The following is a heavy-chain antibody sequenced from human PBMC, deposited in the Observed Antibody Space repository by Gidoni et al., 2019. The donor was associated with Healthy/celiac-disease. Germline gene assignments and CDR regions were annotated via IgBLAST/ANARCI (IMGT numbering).Heavy chain of an antibody. CDR3: TSPDYGGKETEN. J-gene: IGHJ4*02. CDR1: GFTFSGSA. Sequence: EVQLVESGGGLVQPGGSRKLSCEASGFTFSGSAMHWVRQASGKGLEWVGRIRSKANRYATAYAASVKGRFTISRDDSKNTAYLQMNSLKTEDTAVYYCTSPDYGGKETENWGQGTLVTVSS. V-gene: IGHV3-73*02. D-gene: IGHD4-17*01. CDR2: IRSKANRYAT.